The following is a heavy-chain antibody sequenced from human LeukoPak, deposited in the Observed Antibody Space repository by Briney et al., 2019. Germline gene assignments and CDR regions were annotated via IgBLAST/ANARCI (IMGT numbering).Heavy chain of an antibody. J-gene: IGHJ4*02. D-gene: IGHD6-19*01. Sequence: ASETLSLTCTVSGVSISSYYWSWVRQPAGKGLEWIGRIYTSGSTNYNPSLKSRVTMSVDTSKNQFSLKLSSVTAADTAVYYCARDGSSGSSGWFTRGPFDYWGQGTLVTVSS. V-gene: IGHV4-4*07. CDR1: GVSISSYY. CDR2: IYTSGST. CDR3: ARDGSSGSSGWFTRGPFDY.